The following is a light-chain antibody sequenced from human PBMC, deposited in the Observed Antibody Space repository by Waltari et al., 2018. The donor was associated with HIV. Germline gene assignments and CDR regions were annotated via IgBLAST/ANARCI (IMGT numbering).Light chain of an antibody. CDR3: QQYLDWPPWT. V-gene: IGKV3D-15*01. CDR1: QNIGAN. CDR2: GAS. J-gene: IGKJ1*01. Sequence: EIVMTQSPATLSVSPSQRVTLSCRASQNIGANLAWYQQRPGQPPRLLIHGASSRDPGIPARFTGRGTGTDFTLQISNLQSDDSGVYYCQQYLDWPPWTFGQGTKV.